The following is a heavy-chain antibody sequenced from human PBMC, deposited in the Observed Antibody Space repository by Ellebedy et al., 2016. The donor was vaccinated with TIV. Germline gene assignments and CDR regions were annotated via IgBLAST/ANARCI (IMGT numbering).Heavy chain of an antibody. V-gene: IGHV4-59*08. Sequence: GSLRLSCTVSGGSISSYYWSWIRQPPGKGLEWIGYIYYSGSTNYNPSLKRRVTISVDTSNNQFSLQLSSVTAADTAVYYCARGTPYSKGGNDYWGQGTLATVSS. CDR3: ARGTPYSKGGNDY. J-gene: IGHJ4*02. D-gene: IGHD4-11*01. CDR2: IYYSGST. CDR1: GGSISSYY.